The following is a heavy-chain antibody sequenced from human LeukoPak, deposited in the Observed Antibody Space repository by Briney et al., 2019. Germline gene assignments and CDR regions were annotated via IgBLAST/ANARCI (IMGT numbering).Heavy chain of an antibody. CDR2: TSHDESNK. CDR1: GFTFSNSP. Sequence: GGSLRLSCAASGFTFSNSPMHWVRQLPGKGLERVAVTSHDESNKYYADSVKGRFTISRDNSKNTLYLQMNSLRAEDTAVYYCAKDEFGTFDYWGQGTLVTVSS. CDR3: AKDEFGTFDY. D-gene: IGHD3-10*01. J-gene: IGHJ4*02. V-gene: IGHV3-30-3*01.